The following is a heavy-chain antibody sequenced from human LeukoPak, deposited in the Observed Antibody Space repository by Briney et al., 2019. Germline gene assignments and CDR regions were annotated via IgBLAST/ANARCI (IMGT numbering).Heavy chain of an antibody. CDR2: IYYSGST. Sequence: PSETLSLTCAVSGYSISSGYYWSWIRQPPGKGLEWIGYIYYSGSTNYNPSLKSRVTISVDTSKNQFSLKLSSVTAADTAVYYCARAWSVVVPAAKLFDPWGQGTLVTVSS. J-gene: IGHJ5*02. CDR1: GYSISSGYY. D-gene: IGHD2-2*01. V-gene: IGHV4-61*01. CDR3: ARAWSVVVPAAKLFDP.